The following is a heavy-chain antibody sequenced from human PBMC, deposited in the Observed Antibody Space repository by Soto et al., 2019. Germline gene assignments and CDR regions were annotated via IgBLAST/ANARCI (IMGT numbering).Heavy chain of an antibody. Sequence: LRLSCAASGFSFTTYVMHWVRQAPGKGLEWVAVISHDGSYKYYGDAVKGRFTISRDTSKNAVYLEMNSLRPEDTAVYYCAKGLLAIVGTTLPRDAFNIWGQGTMVTVSS. V-gene: IGHV3-30*18. CDR2: ISHDGSYK. CDR3: AKGLLAIVGTTLPRDAFNI. J-gene: IGHJ3*02. D-gene: IGHD1-26*01. CDR1: GFSFTTYV.